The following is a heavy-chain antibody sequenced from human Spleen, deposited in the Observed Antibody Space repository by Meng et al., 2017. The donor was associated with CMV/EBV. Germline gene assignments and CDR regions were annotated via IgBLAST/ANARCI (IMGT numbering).Heavy chain of an antibody. J-gene: IGHJ4*02. CDR2: IIPIIATV. CDR1: YG. D-gene: IGHD3-10*01. Sequence: YGFYWVRQAPGQGLEWMGGIIPIIATVNYAQKFQGRITITTDESTSTAYMELSSLRSEDSAMYYCASPDKTHSGSFYNAFDYWGLGTLVTVSS. V-gene: IGHV1-69*05. CDR3: ASPDKTHSGSFYNAFDY.